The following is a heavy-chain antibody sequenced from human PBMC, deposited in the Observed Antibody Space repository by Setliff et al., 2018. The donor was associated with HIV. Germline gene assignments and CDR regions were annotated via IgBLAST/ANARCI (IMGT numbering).Heavy chain of an antibody. J-gene: IGHJ4*02. D-gene: IGHD5-18*01. CDR1: ASSISSDYC. V-gene: IGHV4-38-2*01. CDR3: ARHLLRGYIYIVFDY. Sequence: SETLSLTCAVSASSISSDYCWGWIRQPPGKGLEWIGSAHHSGSTYYNPSLNSRVTISVDTSKNHFSLKLRSVTAADTAVYYCARHLLRGYIYIVFDYWGQGTLVTVSS. CDR2: AHHSGST.